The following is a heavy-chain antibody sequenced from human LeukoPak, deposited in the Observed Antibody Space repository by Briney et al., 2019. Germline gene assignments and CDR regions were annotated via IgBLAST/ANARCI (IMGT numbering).Heavy chain of an antibody. CDR1: GFTFSRHW. CDR2: IKTDGSST. D-gene: IGHD3-22*01. J-gene: IGHJ4*02. CDR3: ARVLYDSSGYDY. Sequence: PGGALRLSCAASGFTFSRHWVHWVRQAPGKGLGWVSRIKTDGSSTSYADSVKGRFTISRDNAKNTLYLQMNSLRAEDTAVYYCARVLYDSSGYDYWGQGTLVTVSP. V-gene: IGHV3-74*01.